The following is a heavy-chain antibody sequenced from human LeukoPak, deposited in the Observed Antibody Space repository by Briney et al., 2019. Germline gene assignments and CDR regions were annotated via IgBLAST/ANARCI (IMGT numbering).Heavy chain of an antibody. CDR1: GGSFSGYY. V-gene: IGHV4-34*01. CDR2: INHSGST. D-gene: IGHD6-13*01. CDR3: ARRGPNSSSWHNPYNWFDP. J-gene: IGHJ5*02. Sequence: SETLSLTCAVYGGSFSGYYWSWIRQPPGKGLEWIGEINHSGSTNYNPSLKSRVTISVDTSKNQFSLKLSSVTAADTAVYYCARRGPNSSSWHNPYNWFDPWGQGTLVTVSS.